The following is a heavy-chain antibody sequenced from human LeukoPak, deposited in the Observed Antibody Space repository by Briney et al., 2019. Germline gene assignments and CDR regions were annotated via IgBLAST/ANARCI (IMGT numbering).Heavy chain of an antibody. Sequence: SVTVSCTASGGTFSSYAISWVRQAPGQGLEWMGWISAYNGNTNYAQKFQGRVTITADESTSTAYMELSSLRSEDTAVYYCARAGDFWSGYPDVWGQGTTVTVSS. CDR2: ISAYNGNT. CDR1: GGTFSSYA. D-gene: IGHD3-3*01. V-gene: IGHV1-69*13. J-gene: IGHJ6*02. CDR3: ARAGDFWSGYPDV.